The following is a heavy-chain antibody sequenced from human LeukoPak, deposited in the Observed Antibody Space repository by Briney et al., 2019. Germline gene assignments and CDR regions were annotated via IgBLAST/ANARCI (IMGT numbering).Heavy chain of an antibody. Sequence: PSQTLSLTCTVSGGSISSGGYYWSWIRQPPGKGLEWIGYIYYGGSTNYNPSLKSRVTISVDTSKNQFSLKLSSVTAADTAVYYCARGGEPVVYGFQHWGQGTLVTVSS. D-gene: IGHD2-8*02. V-gene: IGHV4-61*08. CDR1: GGSISSGGYY. J-gene: IGHJ1*01. CDR2: IYYGGST. CDR3: ARGGEPVVYGFQH.